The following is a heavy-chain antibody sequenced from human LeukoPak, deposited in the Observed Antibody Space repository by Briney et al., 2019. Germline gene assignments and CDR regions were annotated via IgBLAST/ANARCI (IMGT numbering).Heavy chain of an antibody. CDR3: ARGRVDIVVVPAAMSRYFDY. J-gene: IGHJ4*02. Sequence: SETLSLTCAVYGGSFSGSYWSWFRQPPGKGLEGLGELNHRGSTNYNPSLKSRVTISVDTSKNQFSLKLSSVTAADTAVYYCARGRVDIVVVPAAMSRYFDYWGQGTLVTVSS. CDR1: GGSFSGSY. D-gene: IGHD2-2*03. V-gene: IGHV4-34*01. CDR2: LNHRGST.